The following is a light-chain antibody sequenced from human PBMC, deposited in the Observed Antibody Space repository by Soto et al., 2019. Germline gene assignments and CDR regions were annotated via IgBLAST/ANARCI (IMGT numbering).Light chain of an antibody. CDR3: QLRSNWPRT. J-gene: IGKJ4*01. V-gene: IGKV3-11*01. CDR1: QSVSSY. Sequence: EIVLTQSPATLSLSPGERATLSCRASQSVSSYLAWYQQKPGQAPRLLIYDASNRATGIPVRFSGSGSGTDFTLTISRLEPKAFAVYYCQLRSNWPRTFGGGTKVAIK. CDR2: DAS.